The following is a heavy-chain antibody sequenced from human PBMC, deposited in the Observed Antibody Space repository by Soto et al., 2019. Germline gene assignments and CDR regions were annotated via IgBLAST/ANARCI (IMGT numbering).Heavy chain of an antibody. CDR3: ARGMTTLGGGIGYHHNGMDV. V-gene: IGHV1-69*13. Sequence: SVKVSCKASGGTFSTSAITWVRKAPGQGLEWMGGIIHILGTKKTAQKFKGRIIITADESTTTAYMELSSLRSEDTAMYYCARGMTTLGGGIGYHHNGMDVWGQGTTVTVSS. CDR1: GGTFSTSA. D-gene: IGHD3-16*02. J-gene: IGHJ6*02. CDR2: IIHILGTK.